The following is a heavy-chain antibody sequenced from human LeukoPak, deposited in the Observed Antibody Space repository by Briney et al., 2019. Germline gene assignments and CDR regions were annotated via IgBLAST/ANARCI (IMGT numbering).Heavy chain of an antibody. CDR2: IWYDGSNK. J-gene: IGHJ5*02. D-gene: IGHD6-13*01. CDR1: GFTFSSYG. V-gene: IGHV3-33*01. CDR3: AREHTIAATGTHWFDP. Sequence: GGSLRLSCAASGFTFSSYGMHWVRQAPGKGLEWVAVIWYDGSNKDYTDSVKGRFTISRDNSENTLYLQMNSLRVEDTAVYYCAREHTIAATGTHWFDPWGQGALVTVSS.